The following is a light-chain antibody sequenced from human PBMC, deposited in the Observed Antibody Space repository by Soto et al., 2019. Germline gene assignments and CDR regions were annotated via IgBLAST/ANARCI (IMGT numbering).Light chain of an antibody. CDR1: QSISRY. Sequence: EIVLTQSPATLSLSPGERATLSCRASQSISRYLAWYQQKSGQAPRLLIYDASNRATGIPARFSGSGSGTDFTLTISSLEPEDFAIYYCQQRSKWFLFGQGTRLEIK. J-gene: IGKJ5*01. V-gene: IGKV3-11*01. CDR2: DAS. CDR3: QQRSKWFL.